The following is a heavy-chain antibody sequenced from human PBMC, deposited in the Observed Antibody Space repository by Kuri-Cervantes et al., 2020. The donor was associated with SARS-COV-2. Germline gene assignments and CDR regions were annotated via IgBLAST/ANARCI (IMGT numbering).Heavy chain of an antibody. D-gene: IGHD6-6*01. CDR3: AKDYYSSSSNYFDY. CDR1: GLTFSESY. Sequence: GESLKISCEASGLTFSESYMSWIRQAPGKGLEWVSAISGSGGSTYYADSVKGRFTISRDNSKNTLYLQMNSLRAEDTAVYYCAKDYYSSSSNYFDYWGQGTLVTVSS. J-gene: IGHJ4*02. V-gene: IGHV3-23*01. CDR2: ISGSGGST.